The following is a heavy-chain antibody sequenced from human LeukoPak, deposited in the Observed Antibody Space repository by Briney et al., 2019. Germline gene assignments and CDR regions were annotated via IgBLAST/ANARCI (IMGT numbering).Heavy chain of an antibody. Sequence: SETLSLTCTVSGGSISSYYWNWIRQPPGKGLEWIGYIYNSGSTNNNPSLKSRVTISVDTSKNQFSLKLSSVTAADTAVYYCARESSYGSPGAFDIWGQGTMVTVSS. CDR2: IYNSGST. V-gene: IGHV4-59*01. CDR1: GGSISSYY. J-gene: IGHJ3*02. D-gene: IGHD5-18*01. CDR3: ARESSYGSPGAFDI.